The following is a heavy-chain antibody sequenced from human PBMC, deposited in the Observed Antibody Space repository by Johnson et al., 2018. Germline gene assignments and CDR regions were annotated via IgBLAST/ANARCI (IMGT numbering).Heavy chain of an antibody. J-gene: IGHJ5*02. D-gene: IGHD3-10*01. Sequence: VKGRFTISRDNAKNSLYLQMNSLRAEDTAVYYCARGVGTSDHWGQGTLVTVSS. V-gene: IGHV3-11*06. CDR3: ARGVGTSDH.